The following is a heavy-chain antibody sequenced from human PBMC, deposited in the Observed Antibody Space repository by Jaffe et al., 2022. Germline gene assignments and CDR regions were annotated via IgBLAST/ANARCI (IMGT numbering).Heavy chain of an antibody. CDR2: INWNSGSI. J-gene: IGHJ6*03. Sequence: EVQLVESGGGLVQPGRSLRLSCAASGFTFDDYAMHWVRQAPGKGLEWVSGINWNSGSIGYVDSVKGRFTISRDNAKNSLYLQMSSLRAEDTALYYCAKDRGVITFGGVIPDPSYHFYMDVWGKGTTVTVSS. CDR3: AKDRGVITFGGVIPDPSYHFYMDV. D-gene: IGHD3-16*02. CDR1: GFTFDDYA. V-gene: IGHV3-9*01.